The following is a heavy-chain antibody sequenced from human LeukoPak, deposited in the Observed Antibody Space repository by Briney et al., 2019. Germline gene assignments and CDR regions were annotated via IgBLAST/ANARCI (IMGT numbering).Heavy chain of an antibody. CDR1: GFTFDDYG. V-gene: IGHV3-20*04. CDR3: ARASMVESPDY. D-gene: IGHD2-15*01. CDR2: IYWIGGST. Sequence: GGSLRLSCAASGFTFDDYGMSWVRQAPGKGLEWVSDIYWIGGSTGHADPVKGQFTIARDSAKNSLYLQMSSLRAEDKALYYCARASMVESPDYWGQETLVTVSS. J-gene: IGHJ4*02.